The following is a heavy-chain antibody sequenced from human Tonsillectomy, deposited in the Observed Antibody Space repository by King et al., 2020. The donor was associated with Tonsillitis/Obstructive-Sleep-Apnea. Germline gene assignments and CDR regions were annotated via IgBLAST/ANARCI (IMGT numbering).Heavy chain of an antibody. V-gene: IGHV3-30*04. D-gene: IGHD6-13*01. CDR2: ISYDGSNK. CDR1: GFTFSSYA. Sequence: VQLVESGGGVVQPGRSLRLSCAASGFTFSSYAMHWVRQAPGKGLEWVAVISYDGSNKYYADSVKGRFTISRDNSKNTLYLQMNSLRAEDTAVYYCASDRHSGEQQLYYYFDYCGQGTLVTVSS. J-gene: IGHJ4*02. CDR3: ASDRHSGEQQLYYYFDY.